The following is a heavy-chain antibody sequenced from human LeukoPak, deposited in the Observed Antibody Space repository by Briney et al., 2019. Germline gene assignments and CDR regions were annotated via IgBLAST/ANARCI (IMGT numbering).Heavy chain of an antibody. V-gene: IGHV3-30*18. CDR1: GFTFSSYG. J-gene: IGHJ4*02. D-gene: IGHD1-26*01. CDR2: ISYDGSNK. CDR3: AKFISGSYFDY. Sequence: GGSLRLSCAASGFTFSSYGMHWVRQAPGKGLEWVAVISYDGSNKYYADSVKGRFTISRDNSKNTLYLLMNSLRAEDTAVYYCAKFISGSYFDYWGQGTLVTVSS.